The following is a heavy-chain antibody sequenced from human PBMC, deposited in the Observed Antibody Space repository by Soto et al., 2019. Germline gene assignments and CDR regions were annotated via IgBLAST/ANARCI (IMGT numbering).Heavy chain of an antibody. CDR3: AKDKSQWRAGAFDI. Sequence: GGSLRLSCAASGFTFSNYGMHWVRQAPGKGLEWVAVISYDGSNKYYADSVKGRFTISRDNSKNTLYLQMNSLRAEDTAVYYCAKDKSQWRAGAFDIWGQGTMVTVSS. J-gene: IGHJ3*02. CDR1: GFTFSNYG. CDR2: ISYDGSNK. V-gene: IGHV3-30*18. D-gene: IGHD6-19*01.